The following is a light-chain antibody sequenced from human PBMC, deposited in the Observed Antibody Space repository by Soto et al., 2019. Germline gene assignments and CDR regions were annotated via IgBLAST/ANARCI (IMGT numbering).Light chain of an antibody. CDR2: EVS. Sequence: QSVLTQPASVSGSPGQSITISCTGTSSDVGGYNFVSWYQQYPGKAPKLMIYEVSNRPSGVSNRFSGSKSGNTASLTISGLQAEDEADYYCSSYTSSNTQIFGGGTKSPS. J-gene: IGLJ2*01. CDR3: SSYTSSNTQI. CDR1: SSDVGGYNF. V-gene: IGLV2-14*01.